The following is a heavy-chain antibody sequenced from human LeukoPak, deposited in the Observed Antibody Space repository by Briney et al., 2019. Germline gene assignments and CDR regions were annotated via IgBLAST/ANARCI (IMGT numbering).Heavy chain of an antibody. V-gene: IGHV3-23*01. D-gene: IGHD3-10*02. Sequence: GGTLRLSCAASGFTFSRYDMSWDRQAPGKGLEWVSAISGSGGSTYYADSMKGRFTISRDNAKNSPYLQMNSLRAEDTAVYYCAELGITMIGGVWGKGTTVTISS. CDR3: AELGITMIGGV. J-gene: IGHJ6*04. CDR2: ISGSGGST. CDR1: GFTFSRYD.